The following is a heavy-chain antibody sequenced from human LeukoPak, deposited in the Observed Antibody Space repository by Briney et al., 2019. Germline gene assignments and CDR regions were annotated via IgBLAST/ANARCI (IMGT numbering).Heavy chain of an antibody. CDR2: ISSSGRTI. Sequence: GGSLRLSCAASGFTFSSYEMNWVRQAPGKGLEWVSYISSSGRTIYYADSVKGRFTISRDNAKNSLYLQMNSLRAEDTAVYYCARAGSYYYYYMDVWGKGTTVTISS. J-gene: IGHJ6*03. CDR1: GFTFSSYE. V-gene: IGHV3-48*03. CDR3: ARAGSYYYYYMDV. D-gene: IGHD1-26*01.